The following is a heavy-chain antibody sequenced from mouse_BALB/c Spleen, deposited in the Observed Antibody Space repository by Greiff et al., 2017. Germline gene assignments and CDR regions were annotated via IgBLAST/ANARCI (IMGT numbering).Heavy chain of an antibody. J-gene: IGHJ4*01. CDR2: IDPANGNT. CDR1: GFNIKDTY. Sequence: EVQGVESGAELVKPGASVKLSCTASGFNIKDTYMHWVKQRPEQGLEWIGRIDPANGNTKYDPKFQGKATITADTSSNTAYLQLSSLTSEDTAVYYCAAYGNYAMDYWGQGTSVTVSS. D-gene: IGHD2-1*01. V-gene: IGHV14-3*02. CDR3: AAYGNYAMDY.